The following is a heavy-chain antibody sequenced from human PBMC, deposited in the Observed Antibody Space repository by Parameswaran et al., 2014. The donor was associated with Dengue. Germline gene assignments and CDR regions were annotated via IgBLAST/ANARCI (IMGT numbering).Heavy chain of an antibody. V-gene: IGHV1-69*01. CDR2: IIPIFGTA. Sequence: SWVRQAPGQGLEWMGGIIPIFGTANYAQKFQGRVTITADESTSTAYMELSSLRSEDTAVYYCARPRDYGDSYYYYGMDVWGQGTTVTVSS. J-gene: IGHJ6*02. D-gene: IGHD4-17*01. CDR3: ARPRDYGDSYYYYGMDV.